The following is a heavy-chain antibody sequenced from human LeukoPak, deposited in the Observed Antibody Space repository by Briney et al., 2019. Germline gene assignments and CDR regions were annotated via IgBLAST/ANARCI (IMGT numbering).Heavy chain of an antibody. Sequence: ASVKVSCKSSGYTFTGYYMHWVRQAPGQGLEWMGWIDPNTGGINYAQKFQGRVTMTRDTSISAAYMELSRLRSDDTAVYYCARDPYSNYFDYWGQGTLVTVSS. CDR3: ARDPYSNYFDY. CDR1: GYTFTGYY. V-gene: IGHV1-2*02. J-gene: IGHJ4*02. CDR2: IDPNTGGI. D-gene: IGHD5-18*01.